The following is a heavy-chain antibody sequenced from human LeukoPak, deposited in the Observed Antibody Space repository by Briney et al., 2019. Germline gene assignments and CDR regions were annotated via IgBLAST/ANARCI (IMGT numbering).Heavy chain of an antibody. J-gene: IGHJ4*02. V-gene: IGHV3-7*03. Sequence: PGGSLRLSCAASGFTFSTYWMSWVRQAPGKGLEWVATIQQDGSEKYYVDSVKGRFTISRDNSKNSLYLQMNSLRAEDTALYYCAKDISSSYHRGIDYWGQGTLVTVSS. D-gene: IGHD6-6*01. CDR3: AKDISSSYHRGIDY. CDR1: GFTFSTYW. CDR2: IQQDGSEK.